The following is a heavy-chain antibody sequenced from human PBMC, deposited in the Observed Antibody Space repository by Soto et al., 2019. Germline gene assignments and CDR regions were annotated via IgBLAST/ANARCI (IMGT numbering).Heavy chain of an antibody. V-gene: IGHV4-59*01. CDR3: ARGGTPNFGSNQNWSAP. J-gene: IGHJ5*02. D-gene: IGHD3-3*01. CDR2: IYYSGST. Sequence: ASETLSLTCTVSGGSISSYYWSWIRQPPGKGLEWIGYIYYSGSTNYNPSLKSRVTISVDTSKNQFSLKLSSVTAADTAVYYCARGGTPNFGSNQNWSAPGGKGTLVTVPP. CDR1: GGSISSYY.